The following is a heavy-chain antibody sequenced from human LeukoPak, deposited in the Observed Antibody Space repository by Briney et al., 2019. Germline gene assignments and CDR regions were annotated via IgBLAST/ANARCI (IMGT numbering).Heavy chain of an antibody. V-gene: IGHV4-59*01. D-gene: IGHD6-6*01. CDR3: ARTVEYSSSSQAFDY. CDR2: IYYSGST. J-gene: IGHJ4*02. Sequence: SETLSLTCTVSAGSISSYYWSWIRQPPGKGLEWIGYIYYSGSTNYNPSLKSRVTISVDTSKNQFSLKLSSVTAADTAVYYCARTVEYSSSSQAFDYWGQGTLVTVSS. CDR1: AGSISSYY.